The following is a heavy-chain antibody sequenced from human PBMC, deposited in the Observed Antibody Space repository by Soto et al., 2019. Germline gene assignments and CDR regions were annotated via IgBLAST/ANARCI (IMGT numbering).Heavy chain of an antibody. J-gene: IGHJ3*02. D-gene: IGHD3-10*01. CDR1: GFTFSSYG. CDR2: IWYDGSNK. V-gene: IGHV3-33*01. CDR3: ARGRHYYYGSGSYGAFDI. Sequence: QVQLVESGGGVVQPGRSLRLSCAASGFTFSSYGMHWVRQAPGKGLEWVAVIWYDGSNKYYADSVKGRFTISRDNSKNTLYLQMNSLRAEDTAVYYCARGRHYYYGSGSYGAFDIWGQGTMVTVSS.